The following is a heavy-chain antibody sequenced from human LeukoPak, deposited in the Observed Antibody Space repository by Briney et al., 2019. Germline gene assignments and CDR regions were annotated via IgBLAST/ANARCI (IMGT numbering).Heavy chain of an antibody. J-gene: IGHJ5*02. CDR1: EFSFSTYN. Sequence: GGSLRLSCAASEFSFSTYNMNWVRQAPGQRLEWVSSITSGSSYIYYADSVKGRFTISRDNAKSSLYLQMNSLRAEDTAVYYCARDVSSSGYNWFDPWGQGTLVTVSS. D-gene: IGHD6-13*01. V-gene: IGHV3-21*01. CDR2: ITSGSSYI. CDR3: ARDVSSSGYNWFDP.